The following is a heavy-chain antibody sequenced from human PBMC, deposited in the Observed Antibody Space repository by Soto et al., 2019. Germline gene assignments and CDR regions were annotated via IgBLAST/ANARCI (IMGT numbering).Heavy chain of an antibody. CDR1: GFTFSNYG. V-gene: IGHV3-30*18. D-gene: IGHD3-3*01. CDR2: ISYDGNRE. Sequence: QVQVVESGGGVVQPGRSLRLSCAASGFTFSNYGMHWVRQAPGKGLEWVAVISYDGNREYYIDSVKGRFTISRDNSENTLHLQINSLRGEDTAVYYGAKDGDFRSFDGWLDAWGQGTLVTVSS. J-gene: IGHJ5*02. CDR3: AKDGDFRSFDGWLDA.